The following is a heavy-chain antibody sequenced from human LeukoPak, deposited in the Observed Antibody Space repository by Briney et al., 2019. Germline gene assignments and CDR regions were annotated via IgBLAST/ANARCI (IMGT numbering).Heavy chain of an antibody. D-gene: IGHD4-23*01. CDR3: ARDRYGGNSVEDY. Sequence: GGSLRLSCAASGFTFSSYGMHWVRQAPGKGLEWVAVISYDGSNKYYADSVKGRFTVSRDNSKNTLYLQMNSLRAEDTAVYYCARDRYGGNSVEDYWGQGTLVTVSS. V-gene: IGHV3-30*03. J-gene: IGHJ4*02. CDR1: GFTFSSYG. CDR2: ISYDGSNK.